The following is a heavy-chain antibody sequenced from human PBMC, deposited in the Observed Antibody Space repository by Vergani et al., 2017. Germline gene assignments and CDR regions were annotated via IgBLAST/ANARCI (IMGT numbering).Heavy chain of an antibody. Sequence: EVQLVESGGDLVQPGGSLRLSCAASGFTFSRYWMHWVRQAPGKGLVWVSRINSDGNRAAYADSVKGRFTISRDNAKNTLYLHMNSLRAEDTAVYYCASGGLNWYFDLWGRGTLVTVSS. J-gene: IGHJ2*01. V-gene: IGHV3-74*01. CDR2: INSDGNRA. CDR3: ASGGLNWYFDL. CDR1: GFTFSRYW. D-gene: IGHD6-25*01.